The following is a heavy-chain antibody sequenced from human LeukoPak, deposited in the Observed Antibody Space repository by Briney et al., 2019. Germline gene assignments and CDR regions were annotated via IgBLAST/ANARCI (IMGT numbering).Heavy chain of an antibody. J-gene: IGHJ4*02. CDR2: IYYSGST. Sequence: SETLSLTCTVSGGSISSSSYYWGWIRHPPGKGLEWIGSIYYSGSTYYNPSLKSRVTISVDTSKNQFSLKLSSVTAADTAVYYCARHLGHTAEVDYWGQGTLVTVSS. CDR3: ARHLGHTAEVDY. CDR1: GGSISSSSYY. D-gene: IGHD5-18*01. V-gene: IGHV4-39*01.